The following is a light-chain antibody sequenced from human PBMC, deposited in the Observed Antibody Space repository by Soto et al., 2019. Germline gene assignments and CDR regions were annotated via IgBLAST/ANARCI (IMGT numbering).Light chain of an antibody. J-gene: IGLJ2*01. CDR2: EVS. V-gene: IGLV2-8*01. CDR1: SSDIGAYKF. CDR3: SLYAGSNNVV. Sequence: QSALTQPPSASGSPGQSVAISCTGTSSDIGAYKFVSWYQQHPGKAPKLIIYEVSIRPSGVPDRVSGSKSGNTASLTVSGLLAEDEADYYCSLYAGSNNVVFGGGTKLTVL.